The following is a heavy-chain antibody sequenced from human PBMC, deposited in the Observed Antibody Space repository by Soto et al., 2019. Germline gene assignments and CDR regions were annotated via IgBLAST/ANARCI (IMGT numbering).Heavy chain of an antibody. CDR3: ARAPGGYYYGMDV. CDR2: IIPIFGTA. CDR1: GGTFSSYA. Sequence: SVKVSCKASGGTFSSYAISWVRQAPGQGLEWMGGIIPIFGTANYAQKFQGRVTITADESTSTAYMGLSSLRSEDTAVYYCARAPGGYYYGMDVWGQGTTVTVSS. J-gene: IGHJ6*02. V-gene: IGHV1-69*13. D-gene: IGHD2-15*01.